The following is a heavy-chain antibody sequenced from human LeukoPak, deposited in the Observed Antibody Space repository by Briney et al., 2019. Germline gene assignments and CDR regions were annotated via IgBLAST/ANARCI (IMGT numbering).Heavy chain of an antibody. CDR1: GDSISSGAYS. D-gene: IGHD3-10*01. Sequence: SQTLSLTCVVSGDSISSGAYSWSWIRQPPEKGLEWIGYIFHTGSTFYNPSLKSRVTISVDNSRNQFSLRLTSVTAADTAVYYCARELWFANAPGSWLDPWGQGALVTVSS. CDR3: ARELWFANAPGSWLDP. J-gene: IGHJ5*02. CDR2: IFHTGST. V-gene: IGHV4-30-2*01.